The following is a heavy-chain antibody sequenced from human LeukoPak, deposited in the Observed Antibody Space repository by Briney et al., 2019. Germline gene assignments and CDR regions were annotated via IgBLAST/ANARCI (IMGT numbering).Heavy chain of an antibody. CDR2: IYYSGST. CDR3: ARARSSTYYDFDY. Sequence: PSETLSLTCTVSGASISSGDYFWSWIRQPPGKGLEWIGYIYYSGSTYYNPSLKSRITISVETSKNQFSLKLSSVTAADTAVYYCARARSSTYYDFDYWGQGTLVTVFS. CDR1: GASISSGDYF. D-gene: IGHD3-22*01. V-gene: IGHV4-30-4*01. J-gene: IGHJ4*02.